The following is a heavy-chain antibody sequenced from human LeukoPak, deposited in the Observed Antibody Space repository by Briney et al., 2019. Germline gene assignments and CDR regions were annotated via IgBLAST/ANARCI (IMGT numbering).Heavy chain of an antibody. CDR3: ARDLFFSDAGYSSGWRAEYFHH. D-gene: IGHD6-19*01. CDR1: GFTFSTYS. V-gene: IGHV3-48*02. Sequence: GGSLRLSCAASGFTFSTYSMNWVRQAPGKGLEWVSYISGSSSLIWYAASVKGRFTVSRDNAKNSLYLQMNSMRDEDTAVYYCARDLFFSDAGYSSGWRAEYFHHWGQGTLVTVSS. CDR2: ISGSSSLI. J-gene: IGHJ1*01.